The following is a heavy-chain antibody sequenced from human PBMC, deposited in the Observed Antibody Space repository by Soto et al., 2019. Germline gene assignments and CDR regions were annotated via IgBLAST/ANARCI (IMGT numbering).Heavy chain of an antibody. CDR3: TRLPWADYGGIFDP. J-gene: IGHJ5*02. Sequence: SETLSLTCTVSGGSISSYYWSWIRQPPGKGLEWIGYIYYSGSTNYNPSLKSRVTISVDTSKNQFSLKLSSVTAADTAMYYCTRLPWADYGGIFDPWGQGTLVTVSS. CDR1: GGSISSYY. CDR2: IYYSGST. D-gene: IGHD4-17*01. V-gene: IGHV4-59*01.